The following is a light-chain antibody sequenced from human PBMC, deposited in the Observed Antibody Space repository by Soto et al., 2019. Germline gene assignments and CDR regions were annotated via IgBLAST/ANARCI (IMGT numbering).Light chain of an antibody. J-gene: IGKJ5*01. CDR1: QSVSTY. CDR2: DAS. Sequence: EVVLTQSPATLSLSPGERATLSCRASQSVSTYLAWYQQKPGQAPRLLIYDASNRATGIPARFSGSGSATDFTLTISSLEPEDFAVYYCQPRSSWITFGQGTRLEIK. V-gene: IGKV3-11*01. CDR3: QPRSSWIT.